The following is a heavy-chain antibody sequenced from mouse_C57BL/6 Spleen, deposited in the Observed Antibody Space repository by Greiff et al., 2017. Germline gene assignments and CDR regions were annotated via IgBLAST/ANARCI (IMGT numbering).Heavy chain of an antibody. J-gene: IGHJ4*01. Sequence: VQLQQSGPELVKPGASVKISCKASGYAFSSSWMNWVKQRPGKGLEWIGRSYPGDGDTNYNGKFKGKATLTADKSSSTAYMQLSSLTSEDSAVYFCSRSLVLYYAMDYWGQGTSVTVSS. CDR3: SRSLVLYYAMDY. D-gene: IGHD6-2*01. V-gene: IGHV1-82*01. CDR1: GYAFSSSW. CDR2: SYPGDGDT.